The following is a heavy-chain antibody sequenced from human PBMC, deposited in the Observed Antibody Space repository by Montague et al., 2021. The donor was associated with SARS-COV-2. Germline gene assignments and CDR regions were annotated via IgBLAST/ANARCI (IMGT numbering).Heavy chain of an antibody. CDR1: GGFISSYY. CDR2: INYSGST. CDR3: ARNLVVHYWYGMDV. Sequence: SETLSLACTVAGGFISSYYWSWIRQPPGKGLEWIGYINYSGSTNYNPSLKSQVTISVDTSKNQFSLNLSSVTAADTAVYYCARNLVVHYWYGMDVWGQGTTVTVSS. J-gene: IGHJ6*02. V-gene: IGHV4-59*01. D-gene: IGHD2-15*01.